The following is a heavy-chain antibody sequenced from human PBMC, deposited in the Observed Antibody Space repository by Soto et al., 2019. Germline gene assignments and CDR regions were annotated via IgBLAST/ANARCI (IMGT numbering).Heavy chain of an antibody. D-gene: IGHD7-27*01. CDR3: ARSLTGDAFFAGY. CDR1: GGSISSYY. V-gene: IGHV4-59*01. CDR2: IYYSGST. Sequence: SETLSLTCTVSGGSISSYYWSWIRQPPGKGLEWIGYIYYSGSTNYNPSLKNRVTISVDTSKNQFSQKLSTVTAADRAVYYCARSLTGDAFFAGYWGQGTLVTVSS. J-gene: IGHJ4*02.